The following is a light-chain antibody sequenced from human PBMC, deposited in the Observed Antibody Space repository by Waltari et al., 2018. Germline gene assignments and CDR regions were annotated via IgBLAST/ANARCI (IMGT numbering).Light chain of an antibody. CDR2: QAS. CDR3: QKYNSYST. CDR1: QSVSSW. Sequence: DIQMTQSPSTLSASVGDRVTITCRASQSVSSWLAWYQQKPGKAPKLLIYQASILESGVPSRFSGSGSGTDFTLTINGLQPDDFATYFCQKYNSYSTYGRGTRLDMK. J-gene: IGKJ1*01. V-gene: IGKV1-5*03.